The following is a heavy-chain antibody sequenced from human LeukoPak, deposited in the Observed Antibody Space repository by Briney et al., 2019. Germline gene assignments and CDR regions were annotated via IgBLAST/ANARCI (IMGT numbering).Heavy chain of an antibody. D-gene: IGHD6-19*01. J-gene: IGHJ4*02. Sequence: GGSLRLSCAASGFNVSSNYMSWVRQAPGKGLEWVSVLYGAGSTYYADSVKGRFTISRHDSQNTMFLQMNSLRAEDTAVYYCARGGTPGFSTGRIDYWGQGTLVTVSS. V-gene: IGHV3-53*04. CDR3: ARGGTPGFSTGRIDY. CDR1: GFNVSSNY. CDR2: LYGAGST.